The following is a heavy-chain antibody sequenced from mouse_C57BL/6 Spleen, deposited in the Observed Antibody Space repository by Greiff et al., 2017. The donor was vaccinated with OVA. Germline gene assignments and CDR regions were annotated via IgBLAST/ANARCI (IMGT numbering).Heavy chain of an antibody. J-gene: IGHJ2*01. Sequence: EVQRVESGGGLVKPGGSLKLSCAASGFTFSSYAMSWVRQTPEKRLGWVATISDGGSYTYYPDNVKGRFTISRDNAKNNLYLQMSHLKSEDTAMYYCARGEEAGDYWGQGTTLTVSS. CDR1: GFTFSSYA. V-gene: IGHV5-4*01. CDR3: ARGEEAGDY. CDR2: ISDGGSYT.